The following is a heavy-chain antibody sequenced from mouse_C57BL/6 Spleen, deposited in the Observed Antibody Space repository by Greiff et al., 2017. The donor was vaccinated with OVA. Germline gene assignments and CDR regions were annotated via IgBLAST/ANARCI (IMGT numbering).Heavy chain of an antibody. J-gene: IGHJ4*01. D-gene: IGHD2-4*01. CDR2: ISYDGSN. CDR1: GYSITSGYY. Sequence: VQLQQSGPGLVKPSQSLSLTCSVTGYSITSGYYWNWIRQFPGNKLEWMGYISYDGSNNYNPSLKNRISITRDTSKNQFFLKLNSVTTEDTATYYCARYDYDVGYAMDYWGQGTSVTVSS. CDR3: ARYDYDVGYAMDY. V-gene: IGHV3-6*01.